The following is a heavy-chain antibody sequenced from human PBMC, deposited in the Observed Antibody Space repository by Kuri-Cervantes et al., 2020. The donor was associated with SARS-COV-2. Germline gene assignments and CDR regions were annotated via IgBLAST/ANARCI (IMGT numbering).Heavy chain of an antibody. V-gene: IGHV1-8*03. CDR2: MNPNSGDT. CDR3: ARMSLLQNDAFDI. Sequence: ASVKVSCKASGYTFTSYDIDWVRQATGQGLEWMGWMNPNSGDTGYAQKFQGRVTITRNTSISTAYMELSSLRSEDTAVYYCARMSLLQNDAFDIWGQGTMVTVSS. CDR1: GYTFTSYD. D-gene: IGHD1-26*01. J-gene: IGHJ3*02.